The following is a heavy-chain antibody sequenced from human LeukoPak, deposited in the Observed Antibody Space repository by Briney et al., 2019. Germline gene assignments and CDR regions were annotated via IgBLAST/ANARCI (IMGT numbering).Heavy chain of an antibody. D-gene: IGHD3-22*01. CDR2: ISDSGDSV. CDR3: AKSPFDRRLITPFDY. Sequence: PGGSLRLSCAASGFTFSNYAMNWVRQAPGKGLEWVSSISDSGDSVSYADSVKGRFTISRDNSKNTLYLEINSLRAEDTALYYCAKSPFDRRLITPFDYWGQGTLVTVSS. CDR1: GFTFSNYA. J-gene: IGHJ4*02. V-gene: IGHV3-23*01.